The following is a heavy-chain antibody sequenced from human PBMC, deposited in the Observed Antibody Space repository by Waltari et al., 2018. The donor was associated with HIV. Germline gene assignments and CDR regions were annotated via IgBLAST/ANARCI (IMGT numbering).Heavy chain of an antibody. CDR1: GFTFSDYS. V-gene: IGHV3-21*02. CDR2: ISSSGSFI. D-gene: IGHD6-13*01. J-gene: IGHJ5*02. CDR3: ARDSRGTSWSLNWFDP. Sequence: EVQLVDLGGGLVKPGGSLRLSCAASGFTFSDYSMNWVRQSPGKGLGWVSSISSSGSFIYYADSVKGRFTISRDNAQNSMYLQMNNLRADDSAMYYCARDSRGTSWSLNWFDPWGQGTLVTVSS.